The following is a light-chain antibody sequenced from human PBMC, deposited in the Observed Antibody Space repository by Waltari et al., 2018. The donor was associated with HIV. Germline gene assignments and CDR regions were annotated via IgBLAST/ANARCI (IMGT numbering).Light chain of an antibody. Sequence: QSVLTQPSSASGTPGQRVAISCSGSSSTIESNPVNCYQQLPGTAPKHLVYSNNQRPSVVPDRISGSKSGTSASLAISGLQSEDEADYYCAAWDDSLNGWVFGGGTKLTVL. V-gene: IGLV1-44*01. CDR2: SNN. CDR1: SSTIESNP. J-gene: IGLJ3*02. CDR3: AAWDDSLNGWV.